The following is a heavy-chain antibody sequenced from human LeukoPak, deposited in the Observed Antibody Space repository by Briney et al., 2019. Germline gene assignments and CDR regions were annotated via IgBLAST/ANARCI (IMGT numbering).Heavy chain of an antibody. CDR3: AKVVTMVRGVSYLFDY. Sequence: GGSLRLSCAASGFTFSSYAMSWVRQAPGKGLEWVSAISGSGSTYYADSVKGRFTISRDNSKNTLYLQMNSLRAEDTAVYYCAKVVTMVRGVSYLFDYWGQGTLVTVSS. CDR1: GFTFSSYA. V-gene: IGHV3-23*01. D-gene: IGHD3-10*01. J-gene: IGHJ4*02. CDR2: ISGSGST.